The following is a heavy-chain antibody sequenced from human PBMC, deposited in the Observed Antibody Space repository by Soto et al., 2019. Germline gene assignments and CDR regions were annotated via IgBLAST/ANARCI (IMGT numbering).Heavy chain of an antibody. Sequence: QVQLVQSGAEVKKPGSSVKVSCKASGGTFSSYTISWVRQAPGQGLEWMGRIIPILGIANYAQKFQGRVTITADKSTSTAYMELRSLRSEDTAVYYCARSYDSSGENLDYWGQGTLVTVSS. CDR3: ARSYDSSGENLDY. CDR1: GGTFSSYT. CDR2: IIPILGIA. V-gene: IGHV1-69*02. J-gene: IGHJ4*02. D-gene: IGHD3-22*01.